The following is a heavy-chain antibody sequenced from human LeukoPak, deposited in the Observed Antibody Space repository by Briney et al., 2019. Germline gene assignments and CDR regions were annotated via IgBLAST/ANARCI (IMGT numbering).Heavy chain of an antibody. D-gene: IGHD1-26*01. CDR3: AIDVGELLTY. J-gene: IGHJ4*02. CDR2: VDPDDGEI. CDR1: GCTLTELS. V-gene: IGHV1-24*01. Sequence: ASVKVSCKVSGCTLTELSMHWVRQAPGRGLEWSGGVDPDDGEIIYAQKFQGRVTMTEDTSTDTAYMELSSLRSEDTAVYYCAIDVGELLTYWGQGTLVTVSS.